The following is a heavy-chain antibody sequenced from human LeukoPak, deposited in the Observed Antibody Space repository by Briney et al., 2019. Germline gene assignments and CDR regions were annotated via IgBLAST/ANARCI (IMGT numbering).Heavy chain of an antibody. CDR3: ARENYYGSGSLGY. D-gene: IGHD3-10*01. CDR2: ISSSGSTI. Sequence: GGSLRLSCAASGFTFSNYEMSWVRQAPGKGLEWVSYISSSGSTIYYADSVKGRFTISRDNAKSSLYLQMNSLRAEDTAVYYCARENYYGSGSLGYWGQGTLVTVSS. CDR1: GFTFSNYE. J-gene: IGHJ4*02. V-gene: IGHV3-48*03.